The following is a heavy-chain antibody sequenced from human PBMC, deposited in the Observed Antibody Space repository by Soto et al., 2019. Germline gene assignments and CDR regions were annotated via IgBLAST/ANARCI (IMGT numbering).Heavy chain of an antibody. Sequence: PGGSLRLSCAASGFTFSDYYMSWIRQAPGKGLEWVSYISSSGSTIYYADSVKGRFTISRDNAKNSLYLQMNSLRAEDTAVYYCARCLAAAGTGVYYYYGMDVWGQGTTVTVSS. CDR3: ARCLAAAGTGVYYYYGMDV. D-gene: IGHD6-13*01. V-gene: IGHV3-11*01. J-gene: IGHJ6*02. CDR2: ISSSGSTI. CDR1: GFTFSDYY.